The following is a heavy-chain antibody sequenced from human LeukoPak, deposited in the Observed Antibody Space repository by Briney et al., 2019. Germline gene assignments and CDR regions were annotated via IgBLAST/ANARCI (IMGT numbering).Heavy chain of an antibody. CDR1: GGTFSSYA. D-gene: IGHD3-10*01. Sequence: GASVKVSCKASGGTFSSYAISWVRQAPGQGLEWMGGIIPIFGTANYAQKFQGRVTITADKSTSTAYMELSSPRSEDTAVYYCAREVRGTADYYMDVWGKGTTVTVSS. V-gene: IGHV1-69*06. CDR3: AREVRGTADYYMDV. CDR2: IIPIFGTA. J-gene: IGHJ6*03.